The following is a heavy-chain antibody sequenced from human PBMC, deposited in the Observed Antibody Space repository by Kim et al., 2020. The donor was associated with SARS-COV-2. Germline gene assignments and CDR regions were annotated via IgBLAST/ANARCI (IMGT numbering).Heavy chain of an antibody. CDR3: AREAVAGSFDH. Sequence: KTSYSQKLQARVSTPRDTSATTAYLERSGLRSEDTAVYYCAREAVAGSFDHWGQGTLVTVSS. D-gene: IGHD6-19*01. CDR2: KT. J-gene: IGHJ4*02. V-gene: IGHV1-3*01.